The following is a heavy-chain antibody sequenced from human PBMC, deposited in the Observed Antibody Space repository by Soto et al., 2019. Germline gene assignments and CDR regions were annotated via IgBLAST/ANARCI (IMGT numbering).Heavy chain of an antibody. D-gene: IGHD2-15*01. CDR2: ISGSGGST. Sequence: EVQLLESGGGLVQPGGSLRLSCAASGFTFSSYAMSWVRQAPGKGLEWVSAISGSGGSTYYADSVKGRFTISRDNSKNTLYLQMNSLRADDTAVYYCAKDRGYCSGGSCYSYYYYMDVWGKGTTVTVSS. J-gene: IGHJ6*03. CDR1: GFTFSSYA. V-gene: IGHV3-23*01. CDR3: AKDRGYCSGGSCYSYYYYMDV.